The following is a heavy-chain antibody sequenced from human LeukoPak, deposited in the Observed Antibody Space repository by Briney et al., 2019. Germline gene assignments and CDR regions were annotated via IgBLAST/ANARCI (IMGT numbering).Heavy chain of an antibody. Sequence: GGSLRLSCAASGFIFNNFAMSWVRQAPGKGLEWVSGISGGGDNTYYADSVKGRFTFSRDNSKNTLFLQMNSLRAEDTAVYYCARSGGSYWYWGQGTLVTVSS. D-gene: IGHD1-26*01. CDR2: ISGGGDNT. J-gene: IGHJ4*02. CDR1: GFIFNNFA. V-gene: IGHV3-23*01. CDR3: ARSGGSYWY.